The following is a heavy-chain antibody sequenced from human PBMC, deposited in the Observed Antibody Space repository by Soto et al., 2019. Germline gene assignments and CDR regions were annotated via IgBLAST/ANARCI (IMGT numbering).Heavy chain of an antibody. D-gene: IGHD3-22*01. CDR1: GFTFSSYW. CDR2: INSEGTGT. V-gene: IGHV3-74*01. CDR3: VRDYDSSGYNSDY. J-gene: IGHJ4*02. Sequence: GGSLRLSCAASGFTFSSYWMHWVRQVPGKGLVWVSRINSEGTGTIYADSVEGRFTISRDNAKNTLYLQMNSLRAEDTAVYYCVRDYDSSGYNSDYWGQGTPVTVSS.